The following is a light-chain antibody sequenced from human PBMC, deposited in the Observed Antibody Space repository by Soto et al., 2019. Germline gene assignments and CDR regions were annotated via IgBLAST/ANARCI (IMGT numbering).Light chain of an antibody. CDR2: EVS. CDR3: SSYAGSNNLGV. J-gene: IGLJ1*01. Sequence: QSALTQPPSGSGSPGQSVTISCTGTSSDVGGYNYVSWYQQHPGKAPKLMIYEVSKRPSGVPDRFSGSKSGNTASLTVSGLQAEDEADYYCSSYAGSNNLGVFGTGTKLTVL. V-gene: IGLV2-8*01. CDR1: SSDVGGYNY.